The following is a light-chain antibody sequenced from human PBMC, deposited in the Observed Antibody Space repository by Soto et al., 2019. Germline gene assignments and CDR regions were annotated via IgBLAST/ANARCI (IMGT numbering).Light chain of an antibody. V-gene: IGKV1-5*01. J-gene: IGKJ1*01. CDR1: QSISSW. Sequence: DIQMTQYPSTLSSSVGDRVTITCRASQSISSWLAWYQQKPGKAPKLLIYDASSLESGVPSRFSGSGSGTEFTLTISSLKNDDFATYYCQQYNSYSPTFGQGTKVDIK. CDR3: QQYNSYSPT. CDR2: DAS.